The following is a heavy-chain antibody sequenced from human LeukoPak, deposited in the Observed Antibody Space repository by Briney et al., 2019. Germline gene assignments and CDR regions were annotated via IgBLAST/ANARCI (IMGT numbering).Heavy chain of an antibody. D-gene: IGHD6-19*01. CDR1: GFTFSSYG. CDR3: AKAPTSNQWLVYDYYYGMDV. V-gene: IGHV3-30*18. CDR2: ISYDGSNK. Sequence: GRSLRLSCAASGFTFSSYGMHWVRQAPGKGLEWVAVISYDGSNKYYADSVKGRFTISRDNSKSTLYLRMNSLRAEDTAVYYCAKAPTSNQWLVYDYYYGMDVWGQGTTVTVSS. J-gene: IGHJ6*02.